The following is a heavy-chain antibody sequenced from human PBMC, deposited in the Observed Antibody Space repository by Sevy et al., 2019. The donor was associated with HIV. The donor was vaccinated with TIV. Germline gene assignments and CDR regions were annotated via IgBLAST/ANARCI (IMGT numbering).Heavy chain of an antibody. CDR2: ISNSGANT. J-gene: IGHJ4*02. CDR3: AKEWTVLGDWCGEFDY. CDR1: GFTFTNYG. Sequence: GGSLRLSCAASGFTFTNYGMHWVRQAPGKGLEWVSGISNSGANTYYADSVRGRFTVSRDNSKNTMYLQLNCLRAEDTAVYDRAKEWTVLGDWCGEFDYWGQGTLVTVSS. D-gene: IGHD2-21*02. V-gene: IGHV3-23*01.